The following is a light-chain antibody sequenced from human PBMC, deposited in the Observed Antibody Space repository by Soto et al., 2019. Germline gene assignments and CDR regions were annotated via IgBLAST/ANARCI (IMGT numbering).Light chain of an antibody. CDR2: GAS. CDR3: QQYSTSLT. CDR1: ESAGST. V-gene: IGKV3-15*01. Sequence: EIFMTQSPATLSVSPGEKVILSCRASESAGSTLAWYQQKPGQAPRPLIRGASTRATGVPARFSGSGSGTEFTLTISSLQSEDFAVYYCQQYSTSLTFGGGTTLDIK. J-gene: IGKJ4*02.